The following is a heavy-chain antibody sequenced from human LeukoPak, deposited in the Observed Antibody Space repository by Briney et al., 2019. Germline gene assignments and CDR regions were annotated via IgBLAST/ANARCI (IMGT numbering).Heavy chain of an antibody. D-gene: IGHD2-8*01. CDR2: INHSGST. Sequence: SETLSLTCAVYGGSFSGYYWSWIRQPPGKGLEWIGEINHSGSQPPGKGLEWIGEINHSGSTNYNPSLKSRVTISVDTSKNQFSLKLSSVTAADTAVYYCARVKLGNYCTNGVCYRGSYYYYYYMDVWGKGTTVTVSS. J-gene: IGHJ6*03. CDR3: ARVKLGNYCTNGVCYRGSYYYYYYMDV. CDR1: GGSFSGYY. V-gene: IGHV4-34*01.